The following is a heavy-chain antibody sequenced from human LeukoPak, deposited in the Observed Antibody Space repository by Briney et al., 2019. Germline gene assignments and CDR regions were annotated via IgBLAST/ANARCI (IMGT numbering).Heavy chain of an antibody. Sequence: PGGSLRLSCAASGFTFSTYGMHWVRQAPGKGLEWVAFIRYDGSDKYYLDSVKGRFTISRDNSKNTLYLQINSLRAEDSAVYHCVKDYRSGSYMGHFDYWGRGTLVTVSS. V-gene: IGHV3-30*02. CDR3: VKDYRSGSYMGHFDY. CDR2: IRYDGSDK. CDR1: GFTFSTYG. D-gene: IGHD6-19*01. J-gene: IGHJ4*02.